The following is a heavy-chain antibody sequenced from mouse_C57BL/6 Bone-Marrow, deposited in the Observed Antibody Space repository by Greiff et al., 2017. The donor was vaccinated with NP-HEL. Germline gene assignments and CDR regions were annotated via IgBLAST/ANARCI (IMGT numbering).Heavy chain of an antibody. J-gene: IGHJ4*01. D-gene: IGHD2-2*01. CDR1: GFTFSDFY. CDR3: ARDYGYDGTGSAMDY. V-gene: IGHV7-1*01. CDR2: SRNKANDYTT. Sequence: EVQLVESGGGLVQSGRSLRLSCATSGFTFSDFYMEWVRQAPGKGLEWIAASRNKANDYTTEYSASVKGRFIVSRDTSQSILYLQMNALRAEDTAIYYCARDYGYDGTGSAMDYWGQGTSVTVSS.